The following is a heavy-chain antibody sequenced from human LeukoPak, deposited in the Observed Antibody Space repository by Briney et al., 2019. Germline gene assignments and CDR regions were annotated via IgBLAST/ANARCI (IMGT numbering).Heavy chain of an antibody. J-gene: IGHJ6*02. CDR3: ARHTYVGYYYYGMDV. CDR2: ISYSGGN. V-gene: IGHV4-59*08. CDR1: GGSISSYS. Sequence: SETLSLTCTVSGGSISSYSWSWIRQPPGKGLEWIGYISYSGGNNYNPSLKSRLTISVDPSKNQSSLKLSSVPAADTAVYYCARHTYVGYYYYGMDVWRQGPTVTVPS. D-gene: IGHD3-16*01.